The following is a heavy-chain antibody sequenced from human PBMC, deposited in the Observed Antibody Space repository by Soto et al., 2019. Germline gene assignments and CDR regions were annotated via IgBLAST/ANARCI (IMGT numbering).Heavy chain of an antibody. CDR2: ISSVGTNI. CDR1: VLIFMNFN. CDR3: AKVPGSTADHRVIY. J-gene: IGHJ4*02. D-gene: IGHD3-10*01. Sequence: PGGSLRLSCVASVLIFMNFNMICVRQAPGKGLEWVSFISSVGTNINYADSVKGRFTISRDNAKNSLYLQMNSLRAEDTAVYYCAKVPGSTADHRVIYWGQ. V-gene: IGHV3-21*06.